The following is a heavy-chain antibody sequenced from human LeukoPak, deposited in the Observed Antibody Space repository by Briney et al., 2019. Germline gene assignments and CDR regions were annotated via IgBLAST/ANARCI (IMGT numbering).Heavy chain of an antibody. CDR3: ATNNWRITFGGVIVWTPDY. CDR1: DDSISDYYRG. J-gene: IGHJ4*02. V-gene: IGHV2-5*01. Sequence: TLSLTCTVSDDSISDYYRGWIRQPPGKALEWLALIYWNDDKRYSPSLKSRLTITKDTSKNQVVLTMTNMDPVDTATYYCATNNWRITFGGVIVWTPDYWGQGTLVTVSS. D-gene: IGHD3-16*02. CDR2: IYWNDDK.